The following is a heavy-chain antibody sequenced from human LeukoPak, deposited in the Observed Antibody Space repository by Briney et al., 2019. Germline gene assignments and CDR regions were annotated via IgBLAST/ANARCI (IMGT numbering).Heavy chain of an antibody. CDR3: ARYSGSYSFDY. D-gene: IGHD1-26*01. J-gene: IGHJ4*02. CDR1: GFTFSSYW. V-gene: IGHV3-74*01. CDR2: INTNGITT. Sequence: GGSLRLSCAASGFTFSSYWMHWVRQAPGKGLLWVSRINTNGITTTYADSVKGRLTISRDNAKNTLYLQMNSLRAEDTAVYYCARYSGSYSFDYWGQGTLVTVSS.